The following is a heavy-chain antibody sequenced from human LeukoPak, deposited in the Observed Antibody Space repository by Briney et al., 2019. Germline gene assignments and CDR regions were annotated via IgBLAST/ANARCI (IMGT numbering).Heavy chain of an antibody. CDR3: ARGELSSGWAFDY. Sequence: ASETLSLTCAAYGGSFSGYYWSWIRQPPGKGLEWIGEINHSGSTNYNPSLKSRVTISVDTSKNQFSLKLSSVTAADTAVYYCARGELSSGWAFDYWGQGTLVTVSS. D-gene: IGHD6-19*01. J-gene: IGHJ4*02. V-gene: IGHV4-34*01. CDR1: GGSFSGYY. CDR2: INHSGST.